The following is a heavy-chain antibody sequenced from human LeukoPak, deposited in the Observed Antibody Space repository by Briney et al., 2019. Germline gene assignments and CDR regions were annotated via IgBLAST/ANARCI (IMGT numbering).Heavy chain of an antibody. CDR3: ARVYCSSTSCYPRDY. V-gene: IGHV1-8*03. CDR2: MNPNSGNT. Sequence: ASVKVSCKASGYTFTSYDINWVRQATGQGLEWMGWMNPNSGNTGYAQKFQGRVTITRNTSISTAYMELSRLRSDDTAVYYCARVYCSSTSCYPRDYWGQGTLVTVSS. J-gene: IGHJ4*02. D-gene: IGHD2-2*01. CDR1: GYTFTSYD.